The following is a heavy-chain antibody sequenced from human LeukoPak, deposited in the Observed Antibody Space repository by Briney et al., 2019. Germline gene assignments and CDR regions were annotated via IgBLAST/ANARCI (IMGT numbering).Heavy chain of an antibody. Sequence: PSQTLSLTCAVYGGSFSGYYWSWIRQPPGKGLEWIGEINHSGSTNYNPSLKSRVTISVDTSKNQFSLKLSSVTAADTAVYYCARCSTYYYYMDVWGKGTTVTVSS. CDR3: ARCSTYYYYMDV. CDR2: INHSGST. CDR1: GGSFSGYY. V-gene: IGHV4-34*01. J-gene: IGHJ6*03. D-gene: IGHD5/OR15-5a*01.